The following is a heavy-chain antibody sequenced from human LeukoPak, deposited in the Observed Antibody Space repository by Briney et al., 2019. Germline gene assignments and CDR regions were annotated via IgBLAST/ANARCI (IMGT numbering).Heavy chain of an antibody. CDR1: GGSIRSSYYY. Sequence: PSETLSLTCTVSGGSIRSSYYYWGWIRQPPGTGLEWIGSIYDSGSTYYNPSLKSRVTISVDTSKNQFSLKLNSVTAADTAVYYCARVNYLYYFDYWGQGTLVTVSS. CDR3: ARVNYLYYFDY. J-gene: IGHJ4*02. V-gene: IGHV4-39*01. CDR2: IYDSGST. D-gene: IGHD1-7*01.